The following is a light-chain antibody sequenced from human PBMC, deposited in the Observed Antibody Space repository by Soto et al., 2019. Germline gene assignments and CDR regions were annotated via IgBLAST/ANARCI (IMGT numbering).Light chain of an antibody. V-gene: IGLV2-14*03. CDR1: ISDVGGYNF. CDR2: DVS. CDR3: SSYTSSSTYV. Sequence: QSVLTQPASVSGSPGQSITISCTGTISDVGGYNFVSWYQQYPGKAPKLMICDVSDRPSGVSNRFSGSKSGNTASLTISGLQAEDEADYYCSSYTSSSTYVFGTGTKVTVL. J-gene: IGLJ1*01.